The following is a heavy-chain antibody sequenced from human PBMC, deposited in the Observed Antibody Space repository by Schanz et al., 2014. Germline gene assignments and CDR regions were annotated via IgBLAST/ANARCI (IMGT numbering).Heavy chain of an antibody. CDR3: ARQAGATIPYFDY. D-gene: IGHD1-26*01. CDR2: IYHSGST. V-gene: IGHV4-30-2*03. J-gene: IGHJ4*02. CDR1: GGSISSGGYS. Sequence: QVQLQESGPGLVKPSQTLSLTCAVSGGSISSGGYSWSWIRQPPGKGLEWIGYIYHSGSTYYNPSRKSRVTVPVDMSKNPFTLNLSPTAAADTAVYYCARQAGATIPYFDYWGQGTLVTVSS.